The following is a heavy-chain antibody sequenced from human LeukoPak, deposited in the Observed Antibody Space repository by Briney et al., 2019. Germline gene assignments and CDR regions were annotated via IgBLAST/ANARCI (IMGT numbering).Heavy chain of an antibody. Sequence: GGSLRLSCAASGFTVSSNYMSWVRQAPGKGLEWVSVIYSGGSTYYADSVKGRFTISRDNSKNTLYLQMNSLRAEDTAVYYCARDGFFSNWSDYWGQGTLVTVSS. CDR1: GFTVSSNY. V-gene: IGHV3-53*01. CDR3: ARDGFFSNWSDY. D-gene: IGHD3-10*01. CDR2: IYSGGST. J-gene: IGHJ4*02.